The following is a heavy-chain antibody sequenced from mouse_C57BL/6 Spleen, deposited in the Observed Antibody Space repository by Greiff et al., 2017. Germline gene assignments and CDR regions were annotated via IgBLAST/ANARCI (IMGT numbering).Heavy chain of an antibody. CDR3: ARYPYGSKDPAWFAY. CDR1: GYTFTSYW. V-gene: IGHV1-72*01. D-gene: IGHD1-1*01. CDR2: IDPNSGGT. J-gene: IGHJ3*01. Sequence: QVQLQQSGAELVKPGASVKLSCKASGYTFTSYWMHWVKQRPGRGLEWIGRIDPNSGGTKYNEKFKSKATLTVDKPSSTAYMQLSSLTSEDSAVYYCARYPYGSKDPAWFAYWGQGTLVTVSA.